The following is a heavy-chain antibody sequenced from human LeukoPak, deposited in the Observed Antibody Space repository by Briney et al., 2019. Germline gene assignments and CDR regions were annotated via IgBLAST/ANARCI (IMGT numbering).Heavy chain of an antibody. V-gene: IGHV3-23*01. CDR1: GFAFSTYA. CDR2: IVGSGVST. Sequence: GGSLRLSCAASGFAFSTYAMSWVRQAPAKGLDWVSRIVGSGVSTSYADSVKGRFTISRDNSKNTLYLQMNSLRAEDTAIYYCAKAGCTSALCYLNYWGRGTLVTVSS. J-gene: IGHJ4*01. D-gene: IGHD2-8*01. CDR3: AKAGCTSALCYLNY.